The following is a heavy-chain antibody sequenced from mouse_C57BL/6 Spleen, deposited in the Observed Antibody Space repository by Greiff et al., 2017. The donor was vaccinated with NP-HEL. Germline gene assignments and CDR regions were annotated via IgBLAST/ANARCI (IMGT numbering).Heavy chain of an antibody. Sequence: VQGVESGPGLVQPSQSLSITCTVSGFSLTSYGVHWVRQSPGKGLEWLGVIWSGGSTDYNAAFISRLSISKDNSKSQVFFKMNSLQADDTAIYYCARNWGVTAYYFDYWGQGTTLTVSS. CDR1: GFSLTSYG. CDR2: IWSGGST. J-gene: IGHJ2*01. V-gene: IGHV2-2*01. CDR3: ARNWGVTAYYFDY. D-gene: IGHD2-1*01.